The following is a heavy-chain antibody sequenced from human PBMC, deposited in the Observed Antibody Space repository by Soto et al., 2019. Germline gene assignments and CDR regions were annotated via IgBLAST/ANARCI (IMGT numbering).Heavy chain of an antibody. CDR3: AGGRVRFLYYYGMDV. V-gene: IGHV3-30-3*01. CDR2: ISYDGSNK. J-gene: IGHJ6*02. Sequence: QVQLVESGGGVVQPGRSLRLSCAASGFTFSSYAMHWVRQAPGKGLEWVAVISYDGSNKYYADSVKGRFTISRDNSKNPLYRQMNSLRAEDTAVYYCAGGRVRFLYYYGMDVWGQGTTVTVSS. D-gene: IGHD3-3*01. CDR1: GFTFSSYA.